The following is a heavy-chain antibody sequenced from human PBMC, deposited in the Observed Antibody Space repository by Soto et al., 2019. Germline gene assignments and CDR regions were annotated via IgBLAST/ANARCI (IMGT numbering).Heavy chain of an antibody. J-gene: IGHJ4*02. Sequence: GGSLRLSCAASGFTFPGSSMNWVRQAPGKGLEWVSSISSDSTHTYYADSVKGRFTISRDNAKNSLYLQMSSLRAEDTAVYYCASQELEPPPYFFESWGQGTLVTVSS. V-gene: IGHV3-21*01. CDR3: ASQELEPPPYFFES. CDR1: GFTFPGSS. D-gene: IGHD1-1*01. CDR2: ISSDSTHT.